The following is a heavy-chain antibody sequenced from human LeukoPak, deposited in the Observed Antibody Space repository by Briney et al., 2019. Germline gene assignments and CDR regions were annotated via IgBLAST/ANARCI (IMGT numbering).Heavy chain of an antibody. CDR2: IYYSGST. CDR3: ARGSGIDAFGI. D-gene: IGHD1-26*01. J-gene: IGHJ3*02. V-gene: IGHV4-59*01. CDR1: GGSISSYY. Sequence: SETLSLTCTVSGGSISSYYWSWIRQPPGKGLEWIGYIYYSGSTNQNPSLKSRVTISVDTSKNQFSLKLRSVTAADTAVYYCARGSGIDAFGIWGQGTMVTVSS.